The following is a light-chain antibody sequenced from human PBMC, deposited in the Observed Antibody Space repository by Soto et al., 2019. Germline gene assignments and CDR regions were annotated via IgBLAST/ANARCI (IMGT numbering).Light chain of an antibody. CDR2: AAS. J-gene: IGKJ4*01. CDR3: QQSYSTPRT. V-gene: IGKV1-39*01. Sequence: DIPMTQSPSSLSASVGDRVTITCRASQSISSYLHWYQQKPGKAPKLLSYAASSLQSGVPSRFSGSGSGTDFTLTISSLQPEDFATYYCQQSYSTPRTFGGGTKGESK. CDR1: QSISSY.